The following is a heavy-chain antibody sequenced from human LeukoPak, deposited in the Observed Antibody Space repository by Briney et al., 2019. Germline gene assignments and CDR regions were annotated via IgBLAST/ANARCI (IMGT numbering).Heavy chain of an antibody. CDR3: ARDPYYYDSSGYPSPDAFDI. CDR1: GFTFSSYW. V-gene: IGHV3-33*08. D-gene: IGHD3-22*01. CDR2: IWYDGSNK. Sequence: GGSLRLSCAASGFTFSSYWMSWVRQAPGKGLEWVAVIWYDGSNKYYADSVKGRFTISRDNSKNTLYLQMNSLRAEDTAVYYCARDPYYYDSSGYPSPDAFDIWGQGTMVTVSS. J-gene: IGHJ3*02.